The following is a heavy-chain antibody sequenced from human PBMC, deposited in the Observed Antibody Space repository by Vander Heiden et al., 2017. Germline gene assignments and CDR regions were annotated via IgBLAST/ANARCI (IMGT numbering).Heavy chain of an antibody. CDR1: GFTFSTYS. CDR3: AREERWVQFGNLDH. J-gene: IGHJ4*02. D-gene: IGHD1-1*01. CDR2: ISSTGSTI. Sequence: EVQLVESGGGLVQPGGSLRLSCAASGFTFSTYSMNWVRQAPGKGLEWISYISSTGSTIYYADSVKGRFTVSRDKAKNSLYLQMNSLRAADTAVYYCAREERWVQFGNLDHWGQGTLVTVSS. V-gene: IGHV3-48*01.